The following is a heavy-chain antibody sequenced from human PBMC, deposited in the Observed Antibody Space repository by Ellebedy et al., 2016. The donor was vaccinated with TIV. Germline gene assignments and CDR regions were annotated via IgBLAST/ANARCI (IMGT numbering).Heavy chain of an antibody. J-gene: IGHJ4*02. CDR2: ISANGGTT. CDR3: ARRSTDFAFDS. D-gene: IGHD3/OR15-3a*01. Sequence: GESLKISCAASGFTSSTYPMNWVRQAPGKGLEWVSIISANGGTTYYADSVKGRFTISRDNSKNTLFLQMSSLRAEDTAVYFCARRSTDFAFDSWGQGTLVTVSS. CDR1: GFTSSTYP. V-gene: IGHV3-23*01.